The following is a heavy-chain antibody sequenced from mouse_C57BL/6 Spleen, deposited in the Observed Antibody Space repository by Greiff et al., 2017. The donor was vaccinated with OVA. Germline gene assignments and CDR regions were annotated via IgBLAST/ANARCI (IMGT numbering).Heavy chain of an antibody. CDR2: IYPGDGDT. V-gene: IGHV1-80*01. J-gene: IGHJ2*01. CDR1: GYAFSSYW. D-gene: IGHD2-5*01. Sequence: QVHVKQSGAELVKPGASVKISCKASGYAFSSYWMNWVKQRPGKGLEWIGQIYPGDGDTNYNGKFKGKATLTADKSSSTAYMQLSSLTSEDSAVYFCARSAYYSNYDYFDYWGQGTTLTVSS. CDR3: ARSAYYSNYDYFDY.